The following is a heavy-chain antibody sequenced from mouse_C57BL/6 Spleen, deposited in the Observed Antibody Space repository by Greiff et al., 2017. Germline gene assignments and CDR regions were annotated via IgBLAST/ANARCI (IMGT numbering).Heavy chain of an antibody. V-gene: IGHV5-4*03. CDR1: GFTFSSYA. CDR2: ISDGGSYT. J-gene: IGHJ3*01. CDR3: ARSLITTGAWFAY. Sequence: DVKLVESGGGLVKPGGSLKLSCAASGFTFSSYAMSWVRQTPEKRLEWVATISDGGSYTYYPDNVKGRFTISRDNAKNNLYLQMSHLKSEDTAMYYCARSLITTGAWFAYWGQGTLGTVSA. D-gene: IGHD1-1*01.